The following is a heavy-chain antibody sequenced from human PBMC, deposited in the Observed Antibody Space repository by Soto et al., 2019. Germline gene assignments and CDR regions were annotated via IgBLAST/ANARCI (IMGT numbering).Heavy chain of an antibody. Sequence: GGSLRLSCAASGFTFSRHGMHWVRQTPGKGLEWLAVILNDASGHWYADSVKGRFTISRDNFENTLYLQMNGLRLEDTAMYYCARDDDYPDNGFDYWGQGT. D-gene: IGHD4-17*01. V-gene: IGHV3-33*01. CDR1: GFTFSRHG. CDR3: ARDDDYPDNGFDY. CDR2: ILNDASGH. J-gene: IGHJ4*02.